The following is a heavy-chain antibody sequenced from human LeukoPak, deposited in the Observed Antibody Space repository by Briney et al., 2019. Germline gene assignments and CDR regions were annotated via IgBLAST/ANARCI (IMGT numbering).Heavy chain of an antibody. CDR1: GFTFSSYA. J-gene: IGHJ4*02. V-gene: IGHV3-30-3*01. CDR2: ISYDGSNK. CDR3: ARSITAAGYFDY. Sequence: PRGSLRLSCAASGFTFSSYAMHWVRQAPGKGLEWVAVISYDGSNKYYADSVKGRFTISRDNSKNTLYLQMNSLRAEDTAVYYCARSITAAGYFDYWGQGTLVTVSS. D-gene: IGHD6-13*01.